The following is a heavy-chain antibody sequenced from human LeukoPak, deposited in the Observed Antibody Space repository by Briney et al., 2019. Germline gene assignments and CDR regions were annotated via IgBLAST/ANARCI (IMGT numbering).Heavy chain of an antibody. J-gene: IGHJ5*02. CDR2: IIPIFGTA. CDR1: GGTFSSYA. V-gene: IGHV1-69*05. Sequence: SVKVSCKASGGTFSSYAISWVRQAPGQGLEWMGRIIPIFGTANYAQKFQGRVTITTDESTSTAYMELSRLRSDDTAVYYCARDSIGYYDFWSGSNWFDPWGQGTLVTVSS. CDR3: ARDSIGYYDFWSGSNWFDP. D-gene: IGHD3-3*01.